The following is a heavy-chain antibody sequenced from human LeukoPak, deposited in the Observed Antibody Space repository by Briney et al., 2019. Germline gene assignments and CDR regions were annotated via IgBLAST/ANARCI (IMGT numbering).Heavy chain of an antibody. D-gene: IGHD1-26*01. J-gene: IGHJ4*02. Sequence: GGSLRLSCAASGFTFSSYWMSWVRQAPGKGLEWVANIKQDGSEKYYVDSVKGRFTISRDNAKNSLYPQMNSLRAEDTAVYYCARARGGIVGATTDYWGQGTLVTVSS. CDR2: IKQDGSEK. V-gene: IGHV3-7*01. CDR1: GFTFSSYW. CDR3: ARARGGIVGATTDY.